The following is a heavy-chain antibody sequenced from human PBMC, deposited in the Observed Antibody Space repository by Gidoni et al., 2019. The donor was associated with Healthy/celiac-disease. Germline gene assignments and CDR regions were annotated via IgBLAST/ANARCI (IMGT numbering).Heavy chain of an antibody. J-gene: IGHJ4*02. D-gene: IGHD3-22*01. V-gene: IGHV3-30*18. CDR2: ISYDGSNK. CDR3: AKDGYYYDSSGYYFDY. Sequence: QVQLVESGGGVVQPGRSLRLSCAASGFTFSSYGMHWVRQAPGKGLEWVAVISYDGSNKYYADSVKGRFTISRDNSKNTLYLQMNSLRAEDTAVYYCAKDGYYYDSSGYYFDYWGQGTLVTVSS. CDR1: GFTFSSYG.